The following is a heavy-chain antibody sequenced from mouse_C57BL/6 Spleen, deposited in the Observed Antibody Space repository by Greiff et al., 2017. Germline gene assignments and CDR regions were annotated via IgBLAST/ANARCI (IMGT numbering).Heavy chain of an antibody. CDR1: GYTFTSYW. CDR2: IDPNSGGT. D-gene: IGHD2-2*01. CDR3: ASEDGYDGVWFAY. Sequence: QVQLQQPGAELVTPGASVKLSCKASGYTFTSYWMHWVKQRPGRGLEWIGRIDPNSGGTKYNEKFKSKATLTVDNPSSTAYMQLSSLTSEDSEVYDCASEDGYDGVWFAYWGHGTLVTVSA. J-gene: IGHJ3*01. V-gene: IGHV1-72*01.